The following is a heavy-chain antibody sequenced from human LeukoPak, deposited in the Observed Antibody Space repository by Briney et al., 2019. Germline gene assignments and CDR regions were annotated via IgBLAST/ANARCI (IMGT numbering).Heavy chain of an antibody. CDR2: ISYDGSNK. CDR1: GFTFSGYA. Sequence: PGGSLRLSCAASGFTFSGYAMHWVRQAPGKGLEWVAVISYDGSNKYYADSVKGRFTISRDNSKNTLYLQMNSLRAEDTAVYYCAREQVTSFDYWGQGTLVTVSS. CDR3: AREQVTSFDY. J-gene: IGHJ4*02. D-gene: IGHD4-17*01. V-gene: IGHV3-30*04.